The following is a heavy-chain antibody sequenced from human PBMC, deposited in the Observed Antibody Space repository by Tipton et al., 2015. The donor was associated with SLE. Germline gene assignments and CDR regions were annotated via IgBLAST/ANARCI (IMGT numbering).Heavy chain of an antibody. CDR1: GGSFSGYY. CDR2: INHSGSI. D-gene: IGHD5-12*01. Sequence: TLSLTCAVYGGSFSGYYWSWIRQPPGKGLEWIGEINHSGSINYNPSLKSRVTISVDTSKNQFSLKLSSVTAADTAVYYCARRWLRYYYYGMDVWGQGTTVTVSS. V-gene: IGHV4-34*01. J-gene: IGHJ6*02. CDR3: ARRWLRYYYYGMDV.